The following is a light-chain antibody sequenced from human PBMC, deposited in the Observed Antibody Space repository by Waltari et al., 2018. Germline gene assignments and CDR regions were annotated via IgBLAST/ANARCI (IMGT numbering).Light chain of an antibody. Sequence: NFMLTQPHSVSESPGKTVTISCTRSSGSIASNYVQWFRQRPGSAPTTVTYEDNQRPSGAPDRFSGSVDSSSNSASLTVSGLKPEDEADYYCQSYDSSSPHVVFGGGTKLTVL. CDR1: SGSIASNY. V-gene: IGLV6-57*03. CDR2: EDN. J-gene: IGLJ2*01. CDR3: QSYDSSSPHVV.